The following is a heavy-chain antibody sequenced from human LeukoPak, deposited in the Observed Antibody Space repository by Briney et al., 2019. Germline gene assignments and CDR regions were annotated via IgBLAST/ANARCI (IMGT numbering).Heavy chain of an antibody. CDR2: IETDGSVA. CDR3: ARELGRGGSAFDV. J-gene: IGHJ3*01. CDR1: GFSLSNHW. D-gene: IGHD3-16*01. V-gene: IGHV3-74*01. Sequence: GGSLRLSCEASGFSLSNHWMHWVRQARGKRLVWVAHIETDGSVANYGDYVKGRFTISRDNAKNTLYLQMDSLRAEDTAVYYCARELGRGGSAFDVWGQGTMVTVSS.